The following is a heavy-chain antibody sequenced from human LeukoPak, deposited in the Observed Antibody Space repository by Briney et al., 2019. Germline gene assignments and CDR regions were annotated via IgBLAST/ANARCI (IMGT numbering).Heavy chain of an antibody. CDR1: GFTFSDYY. D-gene: IGHD5/OR15-5a*01. CDR3: ARDIVLGLRFFDY. CDR2: ISSSGSTI. Sequence: GGSLRLSCAASGFTFSDYYMSWIRQAPGKGLEWVSYISSSGSTIYYADSVKGRFTISRDNAKNSLYLQMNSLRAEDTAVYYCARDIVLGLRFFDYWGQGTLVTVSS. J-gene: IGHJ4*02. V-gene: IGHV3-11*01.